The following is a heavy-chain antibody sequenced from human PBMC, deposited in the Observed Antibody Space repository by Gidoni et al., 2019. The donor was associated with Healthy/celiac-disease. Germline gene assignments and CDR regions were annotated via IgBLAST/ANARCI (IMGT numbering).Heavy chain of an antibody. D-gene: IGHD2-2*01. Sequence: QVQLVQSGAEVKKPGSSVKVSCKSSGGTFSSYTISWVRQAPGQGLEWMGRILPILGIANYAQKFQGRVTITADKSTSTAYMELSSLRSEDTAVYYCASYSTSKYYYGMDVWGQGTTVTVSS. CDR2: ILPILGIA. CDR3: ASYSTSKYYYGMDV. V-gene: IGHV1-69*02. J-gene: IGHJ6*02. CDR1: GGTFSSYT.